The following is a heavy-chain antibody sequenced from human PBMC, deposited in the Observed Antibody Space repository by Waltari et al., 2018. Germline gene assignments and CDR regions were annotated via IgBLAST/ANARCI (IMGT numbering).Heavy chain of an antibody. Sequence: EVQLVESGRRLVGPGAYLRTSRAASGFSCGSTYLSWVRQSPGTGVEWVSSIYSNNKTHYLVSLKGRYTIARDNSKSTLYLQMDSLRAEDTAMYYCAKSPMAGTIYFDSWGQGALVTVSS. CDR3: AKSPMAGTIYFDS. CDR2: IYSNNKT. CDR1: GFSCGSTY. V-gene: IGHV3-53*01. D-gene: IGHD6-19*01. J-gene: IGHJ4*02.